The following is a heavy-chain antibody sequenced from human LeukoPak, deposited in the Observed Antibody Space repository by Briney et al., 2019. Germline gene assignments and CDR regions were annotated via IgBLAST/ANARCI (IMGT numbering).Heavy chain of an antibody. D-gene: IGHD6-13*01. CDR3: AKGSRWYWFDP. V-gene: IGHV3-23*01. J-gene: IGHJ5*02. CDR1: GFTFSSYA. CDR2: IRDSGGST. Sequence: GGSLRLSCAASGFTFSSYAMSWVRQAPGKGLEWVSAIRDSGGSTYYADSVKGRFTTSRDTSKNTLYLQMNSLRADDTAVYYCAKGSRWYWFDPWGQGTLATVSS.